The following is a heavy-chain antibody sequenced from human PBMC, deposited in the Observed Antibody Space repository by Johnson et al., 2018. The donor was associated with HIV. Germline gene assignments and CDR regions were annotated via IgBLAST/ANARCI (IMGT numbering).Heavy chain of an antibody. V-gene: IGHV3-30-3*01. CDR3: ARDGAESLGVPHREDSFDI. CDR1: FSSYA. Sequence: FSSYAMHWVRQAPGKGLEWVAVISYDGSNKYYADSVKGRFTISRDNSKNTLYLQMNSLRAEDTAVYYCARDGAESLGVPHREDSFDIWGQGTKVTVSS. J-gene: IGHJ3*02. CDR2: ISYDGSNK. D-gene: IGHD1-26*01.